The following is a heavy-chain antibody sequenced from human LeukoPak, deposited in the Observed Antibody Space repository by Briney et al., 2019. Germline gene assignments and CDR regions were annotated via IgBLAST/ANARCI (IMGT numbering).Heavy chain of an antibody. V-gene: IGHV1-3*01. Sequence: GASVKVSCKASGYTFSNFAIHWVRLAPGQGLEWMGWINAANGKTYYSERLQGRVTITRDTSASTAYMEVSSLGSEDTAVYFCARDFIAVGGSNLFLMVWGQGTLVTVSS. CDR3: ARDFIAVGGSNLFLMV. CDR1: GYTFSNFA. CDR2: INAANGKT. J-gene: IGHJ4*02. D-gene: IGHD6-19*01.